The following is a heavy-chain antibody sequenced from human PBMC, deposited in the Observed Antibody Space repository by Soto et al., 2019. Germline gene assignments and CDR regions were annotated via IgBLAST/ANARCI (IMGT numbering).Heavy chain of an antibody. CDR3: ARDASGPFDY. CDR1: GFTVSDS. Sequence: EVQLVETGGGLIQPGGSLKLSCSVAGFTVSDSMSWVRQAPGKGLECVSFIHSDGSTHYTDSVRGRFTISRDNSKNTRYLQLDRLRCDDTAVYFCARDASGPFDYWGQGTLVTVSP. V-gene: IGHV3-53*02. D-gene: IGHD6-19*01. CDR2: IHSDGST. J-gene: IGHJ4*02.